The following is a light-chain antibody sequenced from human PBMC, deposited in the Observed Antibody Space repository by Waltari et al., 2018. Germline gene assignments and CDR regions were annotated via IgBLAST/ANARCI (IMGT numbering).Light chain of an antibody. J-gene: IGKJ2*01. Sequence: DIQMTQSPSSLAASVGDRVTISCRASQNISAYLNWYQQKPGKAPKRLIYATSSLQSAVPSRFRGSGSAAHLTLTINSLQPEDFATYYCQQSYTAPRTFGQGTNLEI. CDR2: ATS. CDR1: QNISAY. CDR3: QQSYTAPRT. V-gene: IGKV1-39*01.